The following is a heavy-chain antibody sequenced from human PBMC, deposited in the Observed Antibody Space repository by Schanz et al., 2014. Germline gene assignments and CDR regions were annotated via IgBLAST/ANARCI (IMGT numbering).Heavy chain of an antibody. D-gene: IGHD3-9*01. CDR2: VTWDGGYT. CDR1: GFTFDDNT. Sequence: EVQLVESGGVVVQPGGSLRLSCAGSGFTFDDNTMHWVRQPPGKGLEWVSLVTWDGGYTYYADSVKGRFTISRDNSKNSLYLQMDSLRSEDTALYYCAKDQYDDILTGFYCDGWGQGTLVTVSS. J-gene: IGHJ1*01. CDR3: AKDQYDDILTGFYCDG. V-gene: IGHV3-43*01.